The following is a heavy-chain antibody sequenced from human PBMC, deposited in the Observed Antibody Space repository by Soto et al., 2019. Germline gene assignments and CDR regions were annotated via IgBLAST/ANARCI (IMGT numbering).Heavy chain of an antibody. Sequence: LRLSCAASGFKFSNYWMSWVRQAPGKGLEWVGNIKHDTSEAHYADSVKGRFTITRDNIKNFLFLQMNGLRADDTASYYCARDGLLFSGPYRPSRFDYWGLGTLVTVSS. CDR1: GFKFSNYW. V-gene: IGHV3-7*03. D-gene: IGHD3-16*02. CDR2: IKHDTSEA. J-gene: IGHJ4*02. CDR3: ARDGLLFSGPYRPSRFDY.